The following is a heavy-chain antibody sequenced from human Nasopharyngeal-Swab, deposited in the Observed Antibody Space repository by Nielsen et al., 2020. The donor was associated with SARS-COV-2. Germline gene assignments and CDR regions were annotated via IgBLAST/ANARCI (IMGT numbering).Heavy chain of an antibody. J-gene: IGHJ4*02. D-gene: IGHD3-10*01. CDR3: AKDRTTMVRGVDY. V-gene: IGHV4-31*03. CDR1: GGSISSGGYY. Sequence: SETLSLTCTVSGGSISSGGYYWSWIRQHPGKGLEWIGYIYYSGSTYYNPSLKSRVTISVDTSKNQFSLKLSSVTAADTAVYYCAKDRTTMVRGVDYWGQGTLVTVSS. CDR2: IYYSGST.